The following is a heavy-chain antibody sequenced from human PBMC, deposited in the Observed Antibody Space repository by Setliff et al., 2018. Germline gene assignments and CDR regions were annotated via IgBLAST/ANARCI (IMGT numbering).Heavy chain of an antibody. CDR2: IYYSGST. CDR1: GGSISSGGYY. Sequence: SETLSLTCTVSGGSISSGGYYWGWIRQPPGKGLEWIGSIYYSGSTYYSPSLKRRVTISVDTSKNQFSLKLSSVTAADTAVYYCATRTYYDSNGYYYAIAGPFDIWGQGTMVTVSS. D-gene: IGHD3-22*01. V-gene: IGHV4-39*01. J-gene: IGHJ3*02. CDR3: ATRTYYDSNGYYYAIAGPFDI.